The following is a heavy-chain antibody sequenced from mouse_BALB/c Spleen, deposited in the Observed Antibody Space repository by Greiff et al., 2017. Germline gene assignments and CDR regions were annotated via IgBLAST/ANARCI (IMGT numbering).Heavy chain of an antibody. CDR2: INPSTGYT. CDR1: GYTFTSYW. V-gene: IGHV1-7*01. J-gene: IGHJ2*01. CDR3: ARLLRSYFDY. Sequence: QVQLQQSGAELAKPGASVKMSCKASGYTFTSYWMHWVKQRPGQGLQWIGYINPSTGYTEYNQKFKDKATLTADKSSSTAYMQLSSLTSEDSAVYYCARLLRSYFDYWGQGTTLTVSS. D-gene: IGHD1-1*01.